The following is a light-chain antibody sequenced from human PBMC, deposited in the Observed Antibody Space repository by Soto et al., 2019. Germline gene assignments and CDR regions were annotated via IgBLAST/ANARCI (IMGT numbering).Light chain of an antibody. Sequence: QSALTQPASVSGSPGQSITISCTGTSSDVGGYNYVSWYQQHPGKAPKLIISEVSNRPSGISDRFSGSKSGNTASLTISGLQAEDEADYYCCSYTRSDTFCVFGTGTKLTVL. CDR1: SSDVGGYNY. V-gene: IGLV2-14*01. CDR2: EVS. J-gene: IGLJ1*01. CDR3: CSYTRSDTFCV.